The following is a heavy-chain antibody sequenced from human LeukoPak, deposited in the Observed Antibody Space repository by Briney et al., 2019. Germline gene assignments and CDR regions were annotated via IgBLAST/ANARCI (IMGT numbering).Heavy chain of an antibody. CDR1: GFTFGDYA. CDR3: TRMGIVLLWFGECDY. Sequence: GRSLRLSCTASGFTFGDYAMSWVRQAPGKGLEWVGFIRSKAYGGTTEYAASVKGRLTISRDDSKSIAYLQMNSLKTEDTAVYYCTRMGIVLLWFGECDYWGQGTLVTVSS. J-gene: IGHJ4*02. D-gene: IGHD3-10*01. CDR2: IRSKAYGGTT. V-gene: IGHV3-49*04.